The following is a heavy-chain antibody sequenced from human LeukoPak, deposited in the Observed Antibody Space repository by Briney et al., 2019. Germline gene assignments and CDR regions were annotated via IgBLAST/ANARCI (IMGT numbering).Heavy chain of an antibody. Sequence: GGSLTLSCAASGFTFRSYLMHWVRQAPGKGLVWVARINNDGRSTSYADSVKGRFTISRDNSKNTLYLQMNSLRAEDTAVYYCAKDASEWILLWSLWGQGTLVTVSS. CDR2: INNDGRST. CDR3: AKDASEWILLWSL. V-gene: IGHV3-74*01. CDR1: GFTFRSYL. D-gene: IGHD5-18*01. J-gene: IGHJ4*02.